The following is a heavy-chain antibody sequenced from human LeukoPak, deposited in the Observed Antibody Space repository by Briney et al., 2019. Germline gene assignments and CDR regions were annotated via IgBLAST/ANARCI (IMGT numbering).Heavy chain of an antibody. CDR3: ARDRGGSCFDY. D-gene: IGHD2-15*01. CDR1: GFIFSHYG. Sequence: PGRSLRLSCAASGFIFSHYGMHWVRQAPGKGLEWVAVIQNDASTENFADSVKGRFTISRDNSKNTVFLQMNSLRVEDTAVYYCARDRGGSCFDYWGQGTLVTVSS. CDR2: IQNDASTE. V-gene: IGHV3-33*05. J-gene: IGHJ4*02.